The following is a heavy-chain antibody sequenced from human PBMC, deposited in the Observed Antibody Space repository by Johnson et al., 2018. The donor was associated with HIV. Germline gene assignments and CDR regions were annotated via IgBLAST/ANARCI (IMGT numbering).Heavy chain of an antibody. CDR1: GFTFSSYA. D-gene: IGHD1-26*01. CDR2: ISYDGSNK. J-gene: IGHJ3*02. CDR3: SRDPPYSGSTAAFEI. V-gene: IGHV3-30*04. Sequence: VQVVESGGGVVQPRRSLRLSCAASGFTFSSYAMHWVRQAPGKGLEWVAVISYDGSNKYYADSVKGRFTISRDNSKNTLYLQMNSLRAEDTAVYYCSRDPPYSGSTAAFEIWGQGTMVTVSS.